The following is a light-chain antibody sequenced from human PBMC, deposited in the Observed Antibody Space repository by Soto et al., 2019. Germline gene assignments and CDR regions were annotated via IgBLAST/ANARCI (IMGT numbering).Light chain of an antibody. J-gene: IGKJ3*01. Sequence: EIVLTQSPGTLSLSPGERATLSCRASQSVTSRYIAWYQQKTGQAPRLLIYGASSRATGIPDRVSGGGSGADFSLTISSLEPEEFAVFDCHEYDSAPFAVGPGTKVDIK. CDR1: QSVTSRY. CDR3: HEYDSAPFA. V-gene: IGKV3-20*01. CDR2: GAS.